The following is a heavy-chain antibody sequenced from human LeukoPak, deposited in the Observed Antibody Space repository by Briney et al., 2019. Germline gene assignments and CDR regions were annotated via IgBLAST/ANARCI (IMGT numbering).Heavy chain of an antibody. Sequence: SQTLSLTCAISGDSVSSNSAAWNWIRQSPSRGLEWLGRTYYRSKWYNDYAVSVKSRITINPDTSKNQFSLQLNSVTPEDTAVYYCARDRIEYSSSSYYYYNYMDVWGKGTTVTVSS. V-gene: IGHV6-1*01. CDR3: ARDRIEYSSSSYYYYNYMDV. CDR2: TYYRSKWYN. J-gene: IGHJ6*03. D-gene: IGHD6-6*01. CDR1: GDSVSSNSAA.